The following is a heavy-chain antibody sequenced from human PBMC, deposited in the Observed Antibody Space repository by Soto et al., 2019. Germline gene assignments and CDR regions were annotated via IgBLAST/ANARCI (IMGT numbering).Heavy chain of an antibody. V-gene: IGHV5-51*03. D-gene: IGHD3-16*01. CDR3: ARRARGNWAFDY. Sequence: EVHLVQSGAEMKKPGESLKISCEGSGYTFTNYWIGWVRQMPGKGLEWMGIIYPGDSDTRNSPSFQGQVTFSADKSTTSAYLQWSSLKASDTAIYFCARRARGNWAFDYWGQGTLVTVSS. CDR1: GYTFTNYW. CDR2: IYPGDSDT. J-gene: IGHJ4*02.